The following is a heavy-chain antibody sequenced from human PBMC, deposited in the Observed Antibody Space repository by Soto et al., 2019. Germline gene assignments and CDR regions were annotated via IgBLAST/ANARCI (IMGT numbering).Heavy chain of an antibody. CDR3: ARVDRYCSGGSCYSIEYYFDY. CDR2: ISAYNGNT. CDR1: GYTFTSYG. V-gene: IGHV1-18*01. J-gene: IGHJ4*02. D-gene: IGHD2-15*01. Sequence: PSVKVSCKASGYTFTSYGISWVRQAPGQGLEWMGWISAYNGNTNYAQKLQGRVTMTTDTSTSTAYMELRSLRSDDTAVYYCARVDRYCSGGSCYSIEYYFDYWGQGTLVTVSS.